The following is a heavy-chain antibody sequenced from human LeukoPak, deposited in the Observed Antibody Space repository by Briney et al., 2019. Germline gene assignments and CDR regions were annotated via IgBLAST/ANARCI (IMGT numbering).Heavy chain of an antibody. D-gene: IGHD2-2*01. CDR1: GFTFSSYW. CDR2: INSDGTST. Sequence: PTGGSLRLSCAASGFTFSSYWMHWVRQAPGKGLVWVSRINSDGTSTSYADSVKGRFTVSRDNAKNTLYLQMNSMRAEDTAVYYCARASYASLPNYWGQGILVTVSS. J-gene: IGHJ4*02. V-gene: IGHV3-74*01. CDR3: ARASYASLPNY.